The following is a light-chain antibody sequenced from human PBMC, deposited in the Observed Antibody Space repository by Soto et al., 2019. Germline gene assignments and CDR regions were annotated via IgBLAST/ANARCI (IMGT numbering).Light chain of an antibody. CDR2: DAS. V-gene: IGKV3-11*01. CDR3: QQRSNWPPVYT. CDR1: QSVGSY. J-gene: IGKJ2*01. Sequence: EIVLTQSPAILSLSPGERATLSCRASQSVGSYLAWYQQKPGQAPRLLIYDASNRATGIPARFSGSGSGTDFTLTISSLEPEDFAIYYCQQRSNWPPVYTFGQGSKLEI.